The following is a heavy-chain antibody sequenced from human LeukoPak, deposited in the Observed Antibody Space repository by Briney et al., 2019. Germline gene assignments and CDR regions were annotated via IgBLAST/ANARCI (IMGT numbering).Heavy chain of an antibody. CDR2: ISGSGGST. V-gene: IGHV3-23*01. CDR1: GFTFSSYA. D-gene: IGHD3-3*01. J-gene: IGHJ6*02. Sequence: GGSLRLSCAASGFTFSSYAVSWVRQAPGKGLEWVSAISGSGGSTYYADSVKGRFTISRHNSKNTLYLQMNSLRAEDTAVYYCAREKNYDFWSGYTTAGMDVWGQGTTVTVSS. CDR3: AREKNYDFWSGYTTAGMDV.